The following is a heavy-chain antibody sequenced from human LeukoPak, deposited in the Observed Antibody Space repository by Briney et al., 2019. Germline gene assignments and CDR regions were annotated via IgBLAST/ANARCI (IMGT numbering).Heavy chain of an antibody. V-gene: IGHV7-4-1*02. CDR3: ARGRITTVRGVITWFDP. CDR1: GYTFTSYA. D-gene: IGHD3-10*01. Sequence: ASVTVSCTASGYTFTSYAMNWVRQAPGQGLEWMGWINTNTGNPTYAQGFTGRFVFSLDTSVSTAYLQISSLKAEDTAVYYCARGRITTVRGVITWFDPWGQGTLVTVSS. J-gene: IGHJ5*02. CDR2: INTNTGNP.